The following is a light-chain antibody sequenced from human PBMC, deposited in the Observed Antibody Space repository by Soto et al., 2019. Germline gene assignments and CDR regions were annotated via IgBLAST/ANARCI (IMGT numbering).Light chain of an antibody. CDR2: DAS. V-gene: IGKV3-11*01. Sequence: EVVLTQSPDTLSLPPGERATLSCRASQSISSYLAWYQQKPGQAPRLLIYDASSRATGIPARFSGSGSGTDFTLTISGLEPADLGVYYCQQRHNWPITFGQGTRRRL. CDR1: QSISSY. CDR3: QQRHNWPIT. J-gene: IGKJ5*01.